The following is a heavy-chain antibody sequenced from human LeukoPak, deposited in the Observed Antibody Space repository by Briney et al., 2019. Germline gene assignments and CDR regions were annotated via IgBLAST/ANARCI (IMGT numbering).Heavy chain of an antibody. Sequence: GRSLRLSCAASGFTFSSYVMHWVRQAPGKGLEWVAVISYDGSNKYYADSVKGRFTISRDNSKNTLYLQMNSLRAEDTAVYYCAKVALIAARLGHFDYWGQGTLVTVSS. V-gene: IGHV3-30*18. CDR3: AKVALIAARLGHFDY. CDR2: ISYDGSNK. J-gene: IGHJ4*02. D-gene: IGHD6-6*01. CDR1: GFTFSSYV.